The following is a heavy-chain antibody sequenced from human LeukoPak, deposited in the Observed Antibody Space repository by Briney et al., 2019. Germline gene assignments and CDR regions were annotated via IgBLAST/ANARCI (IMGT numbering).Heavy chain of an antibody. D-gene: IGHD6-19*01. CDR1: GGSISSNIYY. CDR3: ARPRTVAGTLDY. J-gene: IGHJ4*02. V-gene: IGHV4-39*07. Sequence: SETLSLTCTVSGGSISSNIYYWAWIRQPPGKGLEWIGTIYFSGSTYYNPSLKSRVTISVGTSKNQFSLKLSSVTAADTAVYYCARPRTVAGTLDYWGQGTLVTVSS. CDR2: IYFSGST.